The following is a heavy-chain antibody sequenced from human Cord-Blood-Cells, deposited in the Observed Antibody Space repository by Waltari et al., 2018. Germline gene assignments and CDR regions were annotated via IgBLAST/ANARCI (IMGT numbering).Heavy chain of an antibody. Sequence: QVQLQQWGAGLLKPSETLSLTCAVYGGSFSGYYWSWIRQPPGKGLEWIGEINHSGSTNSNPSLTGRVTISADTSKNQFSLRLSSVTAADTAVYYCARGVGATNYYYYYYMDVWGKGTTVTVSS. D-gene: IGHD1-26*01. J-gene: IGHJ6*03. V-gene: IGHV4-34*01. CDR2: INHSGST. CDR1: GGSFSGYY. CDR3: ARGVGATNYYYYYYMDV.